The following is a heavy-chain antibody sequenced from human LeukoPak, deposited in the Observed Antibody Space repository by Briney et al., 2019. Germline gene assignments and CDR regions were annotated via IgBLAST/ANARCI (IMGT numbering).Heavy chain of an antibody. J-gene: IGHJ4*02. V-gene: IGHV3-48*03. CDR2: TSSSGSTI. Sequence: GGSLRLSCAASGFTFSTYEMTWVRQAPGKGLEWVSYTSSSGSTIYYADSVKGRFTMSRDNAKNSLYLQMNSLRAEDTAVYYCAKVSTHGWYFDYWGQGTLVTVSA. CDR3: AKVSTHGWYFDY. D-gene: IGHD5/OR15-5a*01. CDR1: GFTFSTYE.